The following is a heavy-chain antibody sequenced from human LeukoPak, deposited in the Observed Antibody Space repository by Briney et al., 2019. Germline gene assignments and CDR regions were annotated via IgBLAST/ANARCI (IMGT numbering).Heavy chain of an antibody. J-gene: IGHJ5*02. D-gene: IGHD3-16*01. V-gene: IGHV3-23*01. CDR2: ISGSGGST. CDR1: GLTFSSYA. Sequence: GGSLRLSCAASGLTFSSYAMSWVRQAPGKGLEWVSAISGSGGSTYYADSVKGRFTISRDNSKNTLYLQMNSLRAEDTAVYYCAKDRDMITFGGAWGQGTLVTVSS. CDR3: AKDRDMITFGGA.